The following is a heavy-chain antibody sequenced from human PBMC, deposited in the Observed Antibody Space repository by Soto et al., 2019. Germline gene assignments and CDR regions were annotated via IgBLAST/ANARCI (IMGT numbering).Heavy chain of an antibody. V-gene: IGHV1-18*04. CDR3: ARSYSYGSYWYFDD. CDR2: ITVSSGNT. D-gene: IGHD5-18*01. CDR1: GYTFSTYV. J-gene: IGHJ4*02. Sequence: ASGRVSCKASGYTFSTYVVSWVRQAPGQGLEWMGWITVSSGNTNYIDNLQGRVTMTTDTTTTTAYMELWRLRSDDTAVYYCARSYSYGSYWYFDDWGQGTLVTVSS.